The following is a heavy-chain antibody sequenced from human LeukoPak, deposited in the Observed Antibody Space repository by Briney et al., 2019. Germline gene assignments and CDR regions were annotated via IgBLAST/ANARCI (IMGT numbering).Heavy chain of an antibody. CDR3: ARDLSLAMPGGFDY. D-gene: IGHD1-26*01. CDR1: GFTFRRYS. Sequence: PGGSLRLSCAASGFTFRRYSMNWVRQAPGKGLEWVSTISSGSDYIYYADSVRGRFTISRDNFRNSVFLEVNSLRAEDTAIYYCARDLSLAMPGGFDYWGQGIPVTVSS. V-gene: IGHV3-21*01. CDR2: ISSGSDYI. J-gene: IGHJ4*02.